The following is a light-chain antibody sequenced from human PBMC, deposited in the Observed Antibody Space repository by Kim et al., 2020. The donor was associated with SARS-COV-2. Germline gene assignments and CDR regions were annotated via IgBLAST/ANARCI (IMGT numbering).Light chain of an antibody. CDR1: SLRSYY. CDR3: NSRDTSGEVV. Sequence: SSELTQDPAVSVALGQTVRITCQGDSLRSYYAGWYQQKSGQAPVLVIYGKNNRPSGIPDRFSGSSSGNTASLTITGAQAEDEADYYCNSRDTSGEVVFGGGTQLTVL. V-gene: IGLV3-19*01. J-gene: IGLJ2*01. CDR2: GKN.